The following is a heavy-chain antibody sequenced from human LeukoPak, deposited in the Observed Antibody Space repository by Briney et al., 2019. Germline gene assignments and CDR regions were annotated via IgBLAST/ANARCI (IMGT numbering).Heavy chain of an antibody. CDR1: GFTVSSNY. D-gene: IGHD4-17*01. Sequence: GGSLRLSCAASGFTVSSNYMSWVRQAPGKGLEWVSYISSSGRTIYNADSVKGRFTISRDNAKNSLYLQMNSLRAEDTAVYYCARSVTPIHFDLWGRGTLVTVSS. CDR2: ISSSGRTI. CDR3: ARSVTPIHFDL. V-gene: IGHV3-11*04. J-gene: IGHJ2*01.